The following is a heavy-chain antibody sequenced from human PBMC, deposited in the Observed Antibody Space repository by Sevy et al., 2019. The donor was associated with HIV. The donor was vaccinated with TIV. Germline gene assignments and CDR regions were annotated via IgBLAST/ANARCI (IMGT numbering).Heavy chain of an antibody. CDR2: IIAIFGTA. CDR1: GGTFSSYA. J-gene: IGHJ4*02. Sequence: ASVKVSWKASGGTFSSYAISWVRQAPGQGLEWMRGIIAIFGTANYAQKFQGRVTITADESTSTAYMELSSLRSEDTAVYYCARSSPPTVTTSGGYFDYWGQGTLVTVSS. CDR3: ARSSPPTVTTSGGYFDY. V-gene: IGHV1-69*13. D-gene: IGHD4-17*01.